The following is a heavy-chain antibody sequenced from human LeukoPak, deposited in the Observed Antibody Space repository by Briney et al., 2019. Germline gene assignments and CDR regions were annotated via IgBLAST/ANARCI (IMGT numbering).Heavy chain of an antibody. CDR1: GYRFTGYY. CDR3: ARGQVTADSSGYYASGYFQH. J-gene: IGHJ1*01. V-gene: IGHV1-46*01. D-gene: IGHD3-22*01. Sequence: ASVKVSCKTSGYRFTGYYMHWVRQAPGQGLEWMGIINPSDGSTSYAQKFQGRVTMTRDTSTSTVYMELSSLRSEDTAVYYCARGQVTADSSGYYASGYFQHWGQGTLVTVSS. CDR2: INPSDGST.